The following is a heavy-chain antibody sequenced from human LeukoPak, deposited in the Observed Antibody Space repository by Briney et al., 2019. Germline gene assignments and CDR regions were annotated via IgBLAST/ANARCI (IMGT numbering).Heavy chain of an antibody. V-gene: IGHV3-30*04. J-gene: IGHJ4*02. CDR3: AKDKSVSADYYFDY. Sequence: SGGSLRLSCAASGFTFSGYAMHWVRQAPGKGLEWLTVISTDGNDKHYADSVKGRFTVSRDNSKNTLFLQMNNLRTEDTAVYYCAKDKSVSADYYFDYWGQGTLVPVSS. CDR2: ISTDGNDK. D-gene: IGHD5/OR15-5a*01. CDR1: GFTFSGYA.